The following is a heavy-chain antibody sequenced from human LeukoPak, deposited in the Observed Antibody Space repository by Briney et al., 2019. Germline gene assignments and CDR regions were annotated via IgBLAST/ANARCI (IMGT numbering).Heavy chain of an antibody. J-gene: IGHJ4*02. Sequence: GGSLTLSCAASGFTFSNYLMNWVRQAPGRGLEWVSAVTGSGGSTYYAVSVKGRFTISRDNSKNTLYLQMNSLRAEDTAVYYCAKGDIVVVPAANYYWGQGTLVTVSS. CDR1: GFTFSNYL. V-gene: IGHV3-23*01. CDR3: AKGDIVVVPAANYY. CDR2: VTGSGGST. D-gene: IGHD2-2*01.